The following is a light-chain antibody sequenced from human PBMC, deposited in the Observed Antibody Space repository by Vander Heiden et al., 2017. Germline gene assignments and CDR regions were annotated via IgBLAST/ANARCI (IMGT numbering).Light chain of an antibody. V-gene: IGLV1-44*01. J-gene: IGLJ2*01. CDR3: AAWDNGLNGVV. Sequence: QSVLTQPPSASGTHGQRVTISCSGSSSNIGSQTVNWYQQLPGTAPKLLIYANNQRPSGVPDRFSGSKSGTSASLAISGLQSEDEGDYYCAAWDNGLNGVVFGGGTKLTAL. CDR1: SSNIGSQT. CDR2: ANN.